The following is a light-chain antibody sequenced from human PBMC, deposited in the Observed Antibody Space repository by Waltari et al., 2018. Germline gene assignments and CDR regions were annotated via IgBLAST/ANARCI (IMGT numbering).Light chain of an antibody. CDR1: SGHSSNA. CDR3: QTGGHGTWV. J-gene: IGLJ3*02. V-gene: IGLV4-69*01. Sequence: QLVLTQSPSASASLGASVKPTCTLSSGHSSNAIERHQQQPEKGPRYLMKVNSDGGHSKGDEIPDRFSGSSSGAERYLTISSLQSEDEADYYCQTGGHGTWVFGGGTKLTVL. CDR2: VNSDGGH.